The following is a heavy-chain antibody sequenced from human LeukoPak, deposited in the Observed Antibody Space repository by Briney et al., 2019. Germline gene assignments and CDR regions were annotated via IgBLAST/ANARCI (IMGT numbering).Heavy chain of an antibody. Sequence: PGGSLRLSCAASGFTFSTNAMSWVRQAPGKGLEWVSVIYSGGSTYYADSVKGRFTISRDNSKNTLYLQMNSLRAEDTAVYYCARVGGRAAAGSFDPWGQGTLVTVSS. CDR3: ARVGGRAAAGSFDP. V-gene: IGHV3-53*01. D-gene: IGHD6-13*01. J-gene: IGHJ5*02. CDR1: GFTFSTNA. CDR2: IYSGGST.